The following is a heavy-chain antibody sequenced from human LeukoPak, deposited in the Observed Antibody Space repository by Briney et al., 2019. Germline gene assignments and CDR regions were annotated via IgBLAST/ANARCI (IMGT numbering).Heavy chain of an antibody. CDR3: ARAGGAAAGTWWFDP. Sequence: GGSLRLSCAASGFTFSSYGMHWVRQAPGKGLEWVSYISSSGSTIYYADSVKGRFTISRDNAKNSLYLQMNSLRAEDTAVYYCARAGGAAAGTWWFDPWGQGTLVTVSS. V-gene: IGHV3-48*04. D-gene: IGHD6-13*01. CDR2: ISSSGSTI. J-gene: IGHJ5*02. CDR1: GFTFSSYG.